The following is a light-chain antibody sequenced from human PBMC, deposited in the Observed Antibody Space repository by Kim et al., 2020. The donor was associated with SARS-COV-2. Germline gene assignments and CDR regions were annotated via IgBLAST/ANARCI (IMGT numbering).Light chain of an antibody. J-gene: IGLJ1*01. CDR3: QSYDSSLGGLYV. V-gene: IGLV1-40*01. CDR2: GTT. CDR1: TSDIGAGYV. Sequence: QSVLPPPPSVSGAPGQRVTISCTGTTSDIGAGYVVHWYQQLPGTAPKLLIYGTTNRPSGVPARFSGSKSGTSASLAITGLLAEDEADYYCQSYDSSLGGLYVFGTGTKVIVL.